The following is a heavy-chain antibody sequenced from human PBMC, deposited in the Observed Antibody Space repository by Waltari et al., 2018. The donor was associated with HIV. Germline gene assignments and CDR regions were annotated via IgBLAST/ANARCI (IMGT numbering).Heavy chain of an antibody. CDR2: INHSGST. V-gene: IGHV4-34*01. CDR1: GGSFSGYY. CDR3: ARGRDLFTYNISSVVWFDP. J-gene: IGHJ5*02. D-gene: IGHD1-20*01. Sequence: QVQLHQWGAGLLKPSETLSLTCAVYGGSFSGYYWSWIRQPPGKGLQWNGQINHSGSTRFSPSLKSRLSMSVDTSKNQFSLKLTSLTAADTAVYYCARGRDLFTYNISSVVWFDPWGQGTLVTVSS.